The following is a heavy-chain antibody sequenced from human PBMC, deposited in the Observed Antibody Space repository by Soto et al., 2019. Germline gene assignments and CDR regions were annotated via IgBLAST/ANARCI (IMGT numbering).Heavy chain of an antibody. CDR3: AKDRHWNDNLFDY. V-gene: IGHV3-23*01. Sequence: GGSLRLSCAASGFTFSSYAMSWVRQAPGKGLEWVSAISGSGGSTYYADSEKGRFTISRDNSKNTLYLQMNSLRAEDTAVYYCAKDRHWNDNLFDYWGQGTLVTVSS. CDR2: ISGSGGST. J-gene: IGHJ4*02. D-gene: IGHD1-1*01. CDR1: GFTFSSYA.